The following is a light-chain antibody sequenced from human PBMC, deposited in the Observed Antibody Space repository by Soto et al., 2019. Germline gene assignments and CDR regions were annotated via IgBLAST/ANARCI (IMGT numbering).Light chain of an antibody. CDR3: QQFNNYLIT. J-gene: IGKJ5*01. CDR2: DAS. CDR1: QGISSA. Sequence: AIQMTQSPSSLSAYVGDRVTITCRASQGISSALAWYQQKPGKAPKLLIYDASSLESGVPSRFSGSGSGTDFTLTISSLQPEEFATYYCQQFNNYLITVGQGTRLEIK. V-gene: IGKV1D-13*01.